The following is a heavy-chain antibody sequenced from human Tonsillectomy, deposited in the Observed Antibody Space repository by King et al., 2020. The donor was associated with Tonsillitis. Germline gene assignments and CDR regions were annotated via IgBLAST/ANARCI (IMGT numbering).Heavy chain of an antibody. Sequence: QLVQSGAEVRKPGASVKVSCTVSGYTFIDYYIHWGRQAPGQGLEWMGWINPKTGVTNSAKRFQGRVTLTRDSSISTAYMQLTSLRSDDTALYYCASQFCTTTSCHVDYWGQGTLVTVSS. CDR3: ASQFCTTTSCHVDY. D-gene: IGHD2-2*01. CDR2: INPKTGVT. J-gene: IGHJ4*02. CDR1: GYTFIDYY. V-gene: IGHV1-2*02.